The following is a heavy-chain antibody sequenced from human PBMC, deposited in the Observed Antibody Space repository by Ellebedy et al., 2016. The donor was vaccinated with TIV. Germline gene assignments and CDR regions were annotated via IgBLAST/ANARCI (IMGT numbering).Heavy chain of an antibody. CDR2: INPSGTT. D-gene: IGHD3-10*01. CDR3: ARARGQYLYGSGSYFTN. J-gene: IGHJ4*02. CDR1: GGSFSGYF. V-gene: IGHV4-34*01. Sequence: MPSETLSLTCAVYGGSFSGYFWSWIRQPPGKGLEWIGEINPSGTTNYNPSLKSRVTISVDTPKKQFSLRLTSVTAADTAVYYCARARGQYLYGSGSYFTNWGQGKRVTVSS.